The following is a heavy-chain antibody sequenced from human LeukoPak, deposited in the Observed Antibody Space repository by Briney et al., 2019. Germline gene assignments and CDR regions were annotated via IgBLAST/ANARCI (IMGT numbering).Heavy chain of an antibody. D-gene: IGHD6-13*01. V-gene: IGHV1-2*06. J-gene: IGHJ4*02. Sequence: GASVKVSCKASGYTFTSYYMHWVRQAPGQGLEWMGRINPNSGGTNYAQKFQGRVTMTGDTSISTAYMELSRLRSDDTAVYYCAAYSSSWYPRFDYWGQGTLVTVSS. CDR2: INPNSGGT. CDR1: GYTFTSYY. CDR3: AAYSSSWYPRFDY.